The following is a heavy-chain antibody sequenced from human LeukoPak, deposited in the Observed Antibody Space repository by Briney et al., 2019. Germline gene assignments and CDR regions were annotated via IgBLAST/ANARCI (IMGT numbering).Heavy chain of an antibody. CDR1: GGSFNGYY. D-gene: IGHD2-21*02. CDR3: ARLVVTAPQYHYYMDV. J-gene: IGHJ6*03. V-gene: IGHV4-34*01. CDR2: INHIGTT. Sequence: SGTLSLTCNVSGGSFNGYYWTWIRQPPGKGLEWIAEINHIGTTNHNPSLKSRVTVSTDTSKNQFFLRLTSVTAADTALYYCARLVVTAPQYHYYMDVWGEGTTVTVSS.